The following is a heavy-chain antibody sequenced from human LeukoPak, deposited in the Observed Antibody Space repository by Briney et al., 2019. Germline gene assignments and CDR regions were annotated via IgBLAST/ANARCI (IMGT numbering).Heavy chain of an antibody. CDR2: IYYSGST. D-gene: IGHD3-10*01. J-gene: IGHJ4*02. Sequence: PSETLSLTCTVSGDSVSSDSYYWTWIRQPPGRGLEWIGYIYYSGSTNYNPSLKSRVTISVDTSKNQFSLKVSSVTAADTAVYYCAKSFGAYGSGTKIDHWGQGTLVTVSS. CDR1: GDSVSSDSYY. V-gene: IGHV4-61*01. CDR3: AKSFGAYGSGTKIDH.